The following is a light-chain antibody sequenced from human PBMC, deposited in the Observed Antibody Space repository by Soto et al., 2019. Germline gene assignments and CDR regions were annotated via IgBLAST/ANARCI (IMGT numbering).Light chain of an antibody. CDR2: KAS. J-gene: IGKJ1*01. V-gene: IGKV1-5*03. CDR1: QSISSW. Sequence: DIQMTQSPSTLSASVGDRVTITCRASQSISSWLAWYQQKPGKAPKLLIYKASSLESGVPSRFSGSGSGTEFTPTISSLQPDDFATYYCQQYSSYSWTFGQGTKVAIK. CDR3: QQYSSYSWT.